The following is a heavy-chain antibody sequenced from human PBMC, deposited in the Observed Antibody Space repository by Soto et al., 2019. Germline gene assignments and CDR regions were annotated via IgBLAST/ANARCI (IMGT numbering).Heavy chain of an antibody. CDR2: VYYSGSI. Sequence: SSETLSLTCTVSGGSISSSDYYWGWIRQPPGKGLEWIGNVYYSGSIYYNPSLKSRVTISVDTSKNQFSLKLSSVTATDTAVYYCARQTRQPAPFLDFWGQGTLVTVSS. D-gene: IGHD2-2*01. J-gene: IGHJ4*02. V-gene: IGHV4-39*01. CDR3: ARQTRQPAPFLDF. CDR1: GGSISSSDYY.